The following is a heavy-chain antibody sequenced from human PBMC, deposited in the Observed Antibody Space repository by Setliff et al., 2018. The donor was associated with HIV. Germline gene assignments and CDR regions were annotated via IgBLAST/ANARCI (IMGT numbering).Heavy chain of an antibody. V-gene: IGHV1-69*13. Sequence: SVKVSCKVSGGTFRKYSMNWIRQAPGQGLEWMGGIVPIFGTTKYAQKFQGRVTITADESTSTVYMALSSLTSEGTAVYYCARSGPQTTWYFDRSGYSHNYWGQGTLVTVSS. CDR2: IVPIFGTT. J-gene: IGHJ4*02. CDR1: GGTFRKYS. D-gene: IGHD3-22*01. CDR3: ARSGPQTTWYFDRSGYSHNY.